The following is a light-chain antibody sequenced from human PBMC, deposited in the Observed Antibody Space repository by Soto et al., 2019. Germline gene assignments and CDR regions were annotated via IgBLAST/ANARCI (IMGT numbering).Light chain of an antibody. CDR2: GAS. V-gene: IGKV3-20*01. CDR3: QQYGSSLRFT. J-gene: IGKJ3*01. CDR1: QRVSSSY. Sequence: EIVLTQSPGTLSLSPGERATLSCRASQRVSSSYLAWYQQKPGQAPRLLIYGASSRATGIPDRFSGSWSGTDFTLTISRLEPEDFAVYYCQQYGSSLRFTFGPGTKVDIK.